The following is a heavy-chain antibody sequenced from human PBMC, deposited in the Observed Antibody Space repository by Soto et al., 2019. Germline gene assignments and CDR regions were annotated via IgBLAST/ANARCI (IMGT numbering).Heavy chain of an antibody. CDR1: GLSFSMYA. D-gene: IGHD3-10*01. V-gene: IGHV3-23*01. J-gene: IGHJ4*02. CDR3: AKGMGSGRSSAFDY. Sequence: EVQMLESGGGLVQPGGSLRLSCAGSGLSFSMYAMSWVRQAPGKGLEWVSVISDSGGYTDYADSVRGRFTISRDNSKNTLYLRMSSLRAKDTAVYYCAKGMGSGRSSAFDYWGQGTLVTVSS. CDR2: ISDSGGYT.